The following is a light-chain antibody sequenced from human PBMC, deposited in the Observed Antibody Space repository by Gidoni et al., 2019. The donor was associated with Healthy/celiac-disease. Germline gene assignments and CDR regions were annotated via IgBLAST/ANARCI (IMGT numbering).Light chain of an antibody. CDR1: SSDVGGYNY. Sequence: QSALPQPASVSGSPGQSITISCTGTSSDVGGYNYVSWYQQHPGKAPKLMIYDVSNRPSGVSNRFSGSKSGNTASLTISGLQAEDEADYYCSSYTSSSILWVFGGGTKLTVL. V-gene: IGLV2-14*03. J-gene: IGLJ3*02. CDR3: SSYTSSSILWV. CDR2: DVS.